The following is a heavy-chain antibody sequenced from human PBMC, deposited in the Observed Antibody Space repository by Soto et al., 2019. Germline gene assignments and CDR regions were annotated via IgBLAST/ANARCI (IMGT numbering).Heavy chain of an antibody. CDR3: ARHGPLTNNWNQLNC. Sequence: QLQLQESGPVLVEPSETLSLTCTVSGGSISSSPYYWAWIRQPPGKGLQWIGNIYYNGNTFYNPSLKSRVAISIDTSKNQFSLRLSSVTASDTAVYYCARHGPLTNNWNQLNCWGQGTLVNVSS. J-gene: IGHJ4*02. D-gene: IGHD1-1*01. V-gene: IGHV4-39*01. CDR1: GGSISSSPYY. CDR2: IYYNGNT.